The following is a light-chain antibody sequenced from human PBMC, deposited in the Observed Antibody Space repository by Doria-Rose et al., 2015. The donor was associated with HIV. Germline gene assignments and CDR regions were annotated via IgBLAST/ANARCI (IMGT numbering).Light chain of an antibody. CDR1: QSFSSTY. CDR2: DGS. J-gene: IGKJ1*01. V-gene: IGKV3-20*01. CDR3: HQSGTSWT. Sequence: TQSPGTLSLSPGERATLSCRASQSFSSTYLAWYQQKPGQAPSLLIYDGSTRATGIPDRFSASGSGTDFTLTINRPEPEDFALYYCHQSGTSWTFGQGTKVEI.